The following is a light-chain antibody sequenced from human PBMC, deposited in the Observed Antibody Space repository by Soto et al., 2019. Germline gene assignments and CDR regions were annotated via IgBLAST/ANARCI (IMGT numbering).Light chain of an antibody. CDR1: STDVGGYNY. V-gene: IGLV2-11*01. Sequence: QSVLTQPRPVSGSPGQSVTISCTGTSTDVGGYNYVSWYQQHPGKVPKLMIYEVSKRPSGVSNRFSGSKSGNTASLTISGLQAEDEADYYCCSYAGSSTYVFGTGTKVTVL. CDR2: EVS. CDR3: CSYAGSSTYV. J-gene: IGLJ1*01.